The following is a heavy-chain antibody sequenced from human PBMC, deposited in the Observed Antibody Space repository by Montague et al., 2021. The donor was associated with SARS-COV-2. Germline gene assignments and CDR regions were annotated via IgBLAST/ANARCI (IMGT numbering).Heavy chain of an antibody. D-gene: IGHD3-22*01. J-gene: IGHJ3*01. CDR1: GGSITNNIDD. Sequence: SETLSLTCIVAGGSITNNIDDWAWIRQPPGKGLEWIGSIYYTGNTYYXPSLKSRVTISVVTSKNHFTLKLSSVTAAETAVYYCARLKRDCDSSGSPSAFDFWGQGTKVTVSS. V-gene: IGHV4-39*02. CDR2: IYYTGNT. CDR3: ARLKRDCDSSGSPSAFDF.